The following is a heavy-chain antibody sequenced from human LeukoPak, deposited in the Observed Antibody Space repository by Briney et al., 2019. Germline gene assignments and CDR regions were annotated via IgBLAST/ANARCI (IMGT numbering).Heavy chain of an antibody. J-gene: IGHJ6*03. CDR2: ISSSGSTI. CDR3: AREVRLWFGELLSEQYYMDV. D-gene: IGHD3-10*01. Sequence: GGSLRLSCAASGFTFSSYELNWVRQAPGKGLEWVSYISSSGSTIKYADSVKGRFTISRGNAKNSLYLQMNSLRAEDTAVYYCAREVRLWFGELLSEQYYMDVWGKGTTVTVSS. V-gene: IGHV3-48*03. CDR1: GFTFSSYE.